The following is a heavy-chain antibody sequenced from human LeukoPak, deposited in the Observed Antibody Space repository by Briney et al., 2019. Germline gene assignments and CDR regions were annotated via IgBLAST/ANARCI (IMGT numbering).Heavy chain of an antibody. D-gene: IGHD4-11*01. CDR3: ASHDYSHYYYGMDV. J-gene: IGHJ6*02. Sequence: SVKVSCKASGGTFSSYAISWVRQAPGQGLEWMGRIIPILGIANYAQKFQGRVTITADKSTSTAYVELSSLRSEDTAVYYCASHDYSHYYYGMDVWGQGTTVTVSS. CDR1: GGTFSSYA. V-gene: IGHV1-69*04. CDR2: IIPILGIA.